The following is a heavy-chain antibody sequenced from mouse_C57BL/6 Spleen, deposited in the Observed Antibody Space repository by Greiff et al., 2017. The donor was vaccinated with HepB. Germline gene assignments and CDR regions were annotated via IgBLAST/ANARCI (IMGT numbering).Heavy chain of an antibody. J-gene: IGHJ3*01. D-gene: IGHD1-1*01. CDR2: INPNNGGT. Sequence: EVQLQQSGPELVKPGASVKIPCKASGYTFTDYNMDWVKQSHGKSLEWIGDINPNNGGTIYNQKFKGKATLTVDKSSSTAYMELRRLTSEETAVYYCARSITTVVSPPGFAYWGQGTLVTVSA. CDR1: GYTFTDYN. V-gene: IGHV1-18*01. CDR3: ARSITTVVSPPGFAY.